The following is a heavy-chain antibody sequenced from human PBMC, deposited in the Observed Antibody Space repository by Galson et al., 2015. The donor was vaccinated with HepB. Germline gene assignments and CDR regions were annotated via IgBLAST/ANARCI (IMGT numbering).Heavy chain of an antibody. J-gene: IGHJ2*01. D-gene: IGHD4-17*01. CDR1: GFTFSSYS. CDR2: ISSSSSTI. Sequence: LRLSCAASGFTFSSYSMNWVRQAPGKGLEWVSYISSSSSTIYYADSVKGRFTISRDNAKNSLYLQMNSLRDEDTAVYYCARAYYGDYLSKKYWYFDLWGRGTLVTVSS. V-gene: IGHV3-48*02. CDR3: ARAYYGDYLSKKYWYFDL.